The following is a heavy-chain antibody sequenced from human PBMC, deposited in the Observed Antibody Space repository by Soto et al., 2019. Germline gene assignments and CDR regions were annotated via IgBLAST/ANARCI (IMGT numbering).Heavy chain of an antibody. D-gene: IGHD2-21*02. CDR1: GYTFTSYA. CDR3: ARSIVVVTALDY. J-gene: IGHJ4*02. CDR2: INAGNGNT. V-gene: IGHV1-3*05. Sequence: QVQLVQSGAEEKKPGASVKVSCKASGYTFTSYAMHWVRQAPGQRLEWMGWINAGNGNTIYSQKFQGRVTITRDTSASTAYMELSSLRSEHTAVYYCARSIVVVTALDYWGQGTLVTVSS.